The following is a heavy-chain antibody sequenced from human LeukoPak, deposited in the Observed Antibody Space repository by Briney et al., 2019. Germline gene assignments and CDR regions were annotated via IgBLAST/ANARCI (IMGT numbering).Heavy chain of an antibody. CDR2: IRSKVYGGTT. CDR3: TRIGEGFGANGAFDI. D-gene: IGHD3-10*01. CDR1: GFTFGDYA. Sequence: GGSLRLSCTASGFTFGDYAMSWFRQAPGKGLEWVGFIRSKVYGGTTEYAASVKGRFTISRDDSKTIAYLQMNSLKTEDTGVYYCTRIGEGFGANGAFDIWGQGTMVTVSS. J-gene: IGHJ3*02. V-gene: IGHV3-49*03.